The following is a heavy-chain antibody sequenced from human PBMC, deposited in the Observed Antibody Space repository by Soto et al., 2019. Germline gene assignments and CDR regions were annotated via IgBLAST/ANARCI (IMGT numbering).Heavy chain of an antibody. Sequence: SVKVSCKASGYTFTSYYMHWVRQAPVQGLEWMGIINPSAGSTSYAQKFQGRVTMTRDTSTSTVYMELSSLRSEDTAVYYCARVYCSSTSCYSGYFDYWGQGTLVTVSS. D-gene: IGHD2-2*02. CDR2: INPSAGST. J-gene: IGHJ4*02. CDR3: ARVYCSSTSCYSGYFDY. CDR1: GYTFTSYY. V-gene: IGHV1-46*01.